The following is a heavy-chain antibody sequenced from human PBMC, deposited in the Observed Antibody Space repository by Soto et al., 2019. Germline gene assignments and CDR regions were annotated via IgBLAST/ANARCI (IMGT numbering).Heavy chain of an antibody. D-gene: IGHD3-3*01. V-gene: IGHV4-59*08. Sequence: QVQLQESGPGLVKPSETLSLTCTVSGGSISSYYWSWIRQPPGKGLEWIGYIYYSGSTNYNPSLKSRVTISVDTSKNQFSLKLSSVTAADTAVYYCARLATLDYDFWSGYYHDYWGQGTLVTVSS. CDR2: IYYSGST. CDR3: ARLATLDYDFWSGYYHDY. J-gene: IGHJ4*02. CDR1: GGSISSYY.